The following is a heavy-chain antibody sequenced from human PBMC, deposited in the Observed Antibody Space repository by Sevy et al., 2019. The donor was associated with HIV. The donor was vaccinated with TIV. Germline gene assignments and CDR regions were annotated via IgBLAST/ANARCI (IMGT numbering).Heavy chain of an antibody. Sequence: GGSLRLSCAASGFTFSSYAMSWVRQAPGKGLEWVSAISGSGGSTYYADSVKGRFTISRDNSKNTLYLQMNSLRAEDKAVYYCAKEYYDILTGYSPNWFDPWGQGTLVTVSS. V-gene: IGHV3-23*01. J-gene: IGHJ5*02. CDR3: AKEYYDILTGYSPNWFDP. CDR1: GFTFSSYA. CDR2: ISGSGGST. D-gene: IGHD3-9*01.